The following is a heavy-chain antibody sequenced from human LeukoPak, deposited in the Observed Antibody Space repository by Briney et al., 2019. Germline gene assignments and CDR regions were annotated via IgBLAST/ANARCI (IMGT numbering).Heavy chain of an antibody. CDR3: ARSLSDRRWFDP. D-gene: IGHD1-14*01. V-gene: IGHV4-61*02. Sequence: SETLSLTCTVSGGSISSSSYYWSWIRQPAGKGLEWIGRIYTSGSTNYNPSLKSRVTISVDTSKNQFSLKLSSVTAADTAVYYCARSLSDRRWFDPWGQGTLVTVSS. J-gene: IGHJ5*02. CDR1: GGSISSSSYY. CDR2: IYTSGST.